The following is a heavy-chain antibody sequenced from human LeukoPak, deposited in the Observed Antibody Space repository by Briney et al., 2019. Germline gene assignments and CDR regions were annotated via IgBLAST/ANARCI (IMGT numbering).Heavy chain of an antibody. V-gene: IGHV1-69*01. J-gene: IGHJ4*02. Sequence: SVKVSCKASGGTFSSYAISWVRQAPGRGLEWMGGIIPIFGTANYAQKFQGRVTITADESTSTAYMELSSLRSEDTAVYYCARQNPTYCGGDCSDYWGQGTLVTVSS. CDR3: ARQNPTYCGGDCSDY. D-gene: IGHD2-21*02. CDR1: GGTFSSYA. CDR2: IIPIFGTA.